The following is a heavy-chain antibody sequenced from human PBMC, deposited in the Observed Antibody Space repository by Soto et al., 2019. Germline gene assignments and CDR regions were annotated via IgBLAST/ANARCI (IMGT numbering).Heavy chain of an antibody. CDR3: TTERDY. J-gene: IGHJ4*02. CDR2: IRSRPHNYAT. V-gene: IGHV3-73*02. CDR1: GLNFSGSA. Sequence: EVQLVESGGGLVQIGGSLKLSCATSGLNFSGSAMHWARQASGKGLEWVGRIRSRPHNYATTYAASVEGRFTISRDASKNTVYLQMNGLKTEDTAVYYCTTERDYWGRGTLVTVSS.